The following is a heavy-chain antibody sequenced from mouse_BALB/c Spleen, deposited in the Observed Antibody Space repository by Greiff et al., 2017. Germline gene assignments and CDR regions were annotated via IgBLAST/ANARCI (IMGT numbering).Heavy chain of an antibody. D-gene: IGHD1-2*01. J-gene: IGHJ4*01. V-gene: IGHV5-12-2*01. CDR3: ARRATAKAMDY. CDR2: ISNGGGST. CDR1: GFTFSSYT. Sequence: EVQLVESGGGLVQPGGSLKLSCAASGFTFSSYTMSWVLQTPEKRLEWVAYISNGGGSTYYPDTVKGRFTISRDNAKNTLYLQMSSLKSEDTAMYYCARRATAKAMDYWGQGTSVTVSS.